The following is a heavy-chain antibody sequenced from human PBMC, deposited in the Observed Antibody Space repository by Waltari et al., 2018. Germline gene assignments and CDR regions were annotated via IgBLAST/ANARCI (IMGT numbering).Heavy chain of an antibody. CDR2: SSPIIGTA. Sequence: QVQLVQSGAEVKQPGSSVKVSCKASGGTFSSYAISWVRQAPGQGLEWMGGSSPIIGTAKDAQKLQGRVTITADESTSTAYMELRSLRSEDTAVYYCARELRAAAGQGDYWGQGTLVTVSS. CDR1: GGTFSSYA. D-gene: IGHD6-13*01. CDR3: ARELRAAAGQGDY. V-gene: IGHV1-69*01. J-gene: IGHJ4*02.